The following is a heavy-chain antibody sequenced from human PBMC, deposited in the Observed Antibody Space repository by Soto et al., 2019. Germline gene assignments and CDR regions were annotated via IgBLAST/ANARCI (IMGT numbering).Heavy chain of an antibody. CDR3: FSCYGDHRYLHSFPTRRSSDL. CDR2: ISGSGGST. D-gene: IGHD2-15*01. V-gene: IGHV3-23*01. J-gene: IGHJ2*01. Sequence: GKGLEWVSVISGSGGSTHYADSVKGRSTISRDNPKNTLHLQVNSLRGEDTAVYYFFSCYGDHRYLHSFPTRRSSDL.